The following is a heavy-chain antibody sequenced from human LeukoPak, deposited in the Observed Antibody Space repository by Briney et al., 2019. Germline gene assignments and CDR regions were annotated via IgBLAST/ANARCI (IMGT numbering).Heavy chain of an antibody. CDR3: ASGTPGYSSV. Sequence: ASVKVSCKAFRYTFTSYYVHWVRQAPGQGLEWMGIINPSGGTNYAQKFQGRVTMTRDTSTSTVYMELSSLRSEDTAVYYCASGTPGYSSVWGQGTLVTVSS. D-gene: IGHD6-19*01. CDR2: INPSGGT. V-gene: IGHV1-46*01. J-gene: IGHJ4*02. CDR1: RYTFTSYY.